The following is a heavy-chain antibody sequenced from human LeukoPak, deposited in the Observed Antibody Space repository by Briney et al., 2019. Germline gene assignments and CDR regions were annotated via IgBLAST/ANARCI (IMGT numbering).Heavy chain of an antibody. D-gene: IGHD2/OR15-2a*01. V-gene: IGHV1-2*02. CDR3: ARYCTTATCSEGDVY. J-gene: IGHJ4*02. CDR1: GYTFTNHG. Sequence: ASVKVSCKASGYTFTNHGISWVRQAPGQGLEWMGWNKPNTGDTKYAQKFQGRVTMTRDTSISTAYMDLNSLRSDDTALYYCARYCTTATCSEGDVYWGQGTLVTVSS. CDR2: NKPNTGDT.